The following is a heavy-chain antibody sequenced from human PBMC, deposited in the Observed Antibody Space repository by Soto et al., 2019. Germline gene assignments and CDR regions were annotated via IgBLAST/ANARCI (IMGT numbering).Heavy chain of an antibody. J-gene: IGHJ4*02. CDR1: GGTFSGYV. Sequence: QLVQSGSEVQKPGSSVKVSCQASGGTFSGYVVTWVRQAPGQGLEWMGEFVPLFGTTNYAQRFSGRITITAEESTSTSYMELRTLRSADTAVYYCAPHGLGVSSPPYFDTWGQGTLVTFSS. CDR2: FVPLFGTT. CDR3: APHGLGVSSPPYFDT. D-gene: IGHD3-16*01. V-gene: IGHV1-69*01.